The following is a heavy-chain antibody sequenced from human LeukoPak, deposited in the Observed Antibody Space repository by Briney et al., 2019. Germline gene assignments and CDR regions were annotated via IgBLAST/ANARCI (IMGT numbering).Heavy chain of an antibody. CDR2: IYYSGST. Sequence: SETLSLTCTVSGGSISSYYWSWIRQPPGKGLEWIGYIYYSGSTNYNPSLRSRVTISVDTSKHQFSLKLSSVTAADTAVYYCARDRSPHLYYFDYWGQGTLVPVSS. CDR3: ARDRSPHLYYFDY. J-gene: IGHJ4*02. CDR1: GGSISSYY. V-gene: IGHV4-59*12.